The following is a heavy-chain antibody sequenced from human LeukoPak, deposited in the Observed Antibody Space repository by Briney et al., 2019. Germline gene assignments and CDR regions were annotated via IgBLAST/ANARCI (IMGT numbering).Heavy chain of an antibody. CDR1: GFTFDDYG. J-gene: IGHJ3*02. CDR2: INWNGGST. CDR3: ARVGNYYDSSGYYSDAFDI. V-gene: IGHV3-20*04. Sequence: GGSLRLSCAASGFTFDDYGMSWVRHAPGKGLEWVSGINWNGGSTGYADSVKGRFTISRDNAKNSLYLQMNSLRAEDTALYYCARVGNYYDSSGYYSDAFDIWGQGTMVTVSS. D-gene: IGHD3-22*01.